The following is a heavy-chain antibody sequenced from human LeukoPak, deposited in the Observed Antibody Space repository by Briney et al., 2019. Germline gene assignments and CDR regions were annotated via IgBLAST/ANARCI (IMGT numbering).Heavy chain of an antibody. CDR1: GFTFSTYG. CDR2: ISYDGGKK. Sequence: GRSLRLSCAASGFTFSTYGMHCVRQAPGKGLEWVAVISYDGGKKYYADSVKGRFTISRDNSKNTLYLQMNSLRAEDTAVYYCAKDVPPYCGGECYSWSPQIDYWGQGTLVTVSS. V-gene: IGHV3-30*18. J-gene: IGHJ4*02. D-gene: IGHD2-21*01. CDR3: AKDVPPYCGGECYSWSPQIDY.